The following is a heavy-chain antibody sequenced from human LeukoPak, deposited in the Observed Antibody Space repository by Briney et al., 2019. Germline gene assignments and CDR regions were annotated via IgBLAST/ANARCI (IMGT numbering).Heavy chain of an antibody. CDR1: GFTFSSYS. CDR2: ISSTSTFT. CDR3: ARGKDRFDP. Sequence: QPGGSLRLSCAASGFTFSSYSMNWVRQAPGKGLEWVSYISSTSTFTNYVDSVKGRFTISRDNANNSLYLQINSLRAEDTAVYYCARGKDRFDPWGQGTLVTVSS. V-gene: IGHV3-48*04. J-gene: IGHJ5*02.